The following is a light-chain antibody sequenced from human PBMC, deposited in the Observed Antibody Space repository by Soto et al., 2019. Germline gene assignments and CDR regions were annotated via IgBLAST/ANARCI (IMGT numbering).Light chain of an antibody. CDR1: QNVLYSSNNKDY. CDR2: WAS. J-gene: IGKJ4*01. CDR3: QQYYSTPLT. Sequence: DIVMTQSPDSLAVSLGESATINCKSSQNVLYSSNNKDYLAWYQQKPGQPPKLLIYWASTRESGVPDRFSVSGSGTDFTLTISSLQAEDVAVYYCQQYYSTPLTFGGGTKVEIK. V-gene: IGKV4-1*01.